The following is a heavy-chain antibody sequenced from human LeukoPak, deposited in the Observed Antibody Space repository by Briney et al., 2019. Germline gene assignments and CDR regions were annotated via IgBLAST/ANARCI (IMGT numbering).Heavy chain of an antibody. J-gene: IGHJ5*02. D-gene: IGHD6-13*01. CDR1: GGSISSYY. V-gene: IGHV4-59*12. CDR2: IYYSGST. CDR3: ARVGAAAGTNWFDP. Sequence: SETLSLTCTVSGGSISSYYWSWIRQPPGKGLEWIGYIYYSGSTNYNPSLKSRVTISVDKSKNQFSLKLSSVTAADTAVYYCARVGAAAGTNWFDPWGQGTLVTVSS.